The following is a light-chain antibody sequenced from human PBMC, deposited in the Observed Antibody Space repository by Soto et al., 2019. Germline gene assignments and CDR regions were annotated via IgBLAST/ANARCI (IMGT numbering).Light chain of an antibody. V-gene: IGLV1-40*01. CDR3: QSYDSSLSGL. CDR2: GNS. CDR1: SSNIGAGYD. J-gene: IGLJ3*02. Sequence: SVLTQPPSVSGAPGQRVTISCTGSSSNIGAGYDVHWYQQLPGTAPKLLIYGNSNRPSGVPDRFSGSKSGTSASLAITGLQAEDEADYYCQSYDSSLSGLFGGGTQLTVL.